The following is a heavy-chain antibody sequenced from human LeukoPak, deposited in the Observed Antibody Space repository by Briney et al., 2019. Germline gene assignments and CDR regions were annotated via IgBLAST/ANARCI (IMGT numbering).Heavy chain of an antibody. CDR1: GGTFSSYA. CDR3: ARAYYYGSGSQQWSYYFDY. Sequence: SVKVSCKASGGTFSSYAISCVRQTPGQGREWMGRIIPIFGTANYAQKYQVRVTITADESTSTAYMEQSSLRSEDTAVYYCARAYYYGSGSQQWSYYFDYWGEGTLVTVSS. D-gene: IGHD3-10*01. CDR2: IIPIFGTA. V-gene: IGHV1-69*13. J-gene: IGHJ4*02.